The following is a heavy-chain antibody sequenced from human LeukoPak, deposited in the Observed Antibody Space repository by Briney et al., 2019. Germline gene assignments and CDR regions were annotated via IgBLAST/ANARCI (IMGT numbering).Heavy chain of an antibody. CDR1: GFTFSSYW. CDR2: INSDGSST. Sequence: GGSLRLSCAASGFTFSSYWMHWVRQAPGKGLVWVSRINSDGSSTSYADSVKGRFTISRDNAKNSLYLQMNSLRAEDTAVYYCARDKREELPTYYYYMDVWGKGTTVTVSS. J-gene: IGHJ6*03. V-gene: IGHV3-74*01. CDR3: ARDKREELPTYYYYMDV. D-gene: IGHD1-7*01.